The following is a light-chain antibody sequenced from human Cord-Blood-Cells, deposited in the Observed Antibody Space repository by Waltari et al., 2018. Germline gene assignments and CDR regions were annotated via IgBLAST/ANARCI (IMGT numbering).Light chain of an antibody. CDR2: DVS. CDR1: SSDVGGYNY. J-gene: IGLJ3*02. V-gene: IGLV2-14*01. CDR3: SSYTSSSTWV. Sequence: QSALTQPASVSGSPGQSITISCTGTSSDVGGYNYFSWYQQHPGKAPKLMIYDVSKRPSGVSNRFSGSKSGSTASLTISGLQAEEEADYYCSSYTSSSTWVFGGGTKLTVL.